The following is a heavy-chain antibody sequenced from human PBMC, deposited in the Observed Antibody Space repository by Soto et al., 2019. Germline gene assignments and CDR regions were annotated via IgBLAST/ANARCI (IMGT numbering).Heavy chain of an antibody. J-gene: IGHJ4*02. CDR2: ISHSGST. V-gene: IGHV4-30-2*01. D-gene: IGHD1-26*01. Sequence: QLQLQESGSGLVKPSQTLSVTCAVSGGSISSGGYSWSWIRQPPGKGLEWIGYISHSGSTYYNPSLKSRVSISVYRSKNQFSLQLSSVTAADTAVYYWARGETLDYWGQASLFTVSS. CDR3: ARGETLDY. CDR1: GGSISSGGYS.